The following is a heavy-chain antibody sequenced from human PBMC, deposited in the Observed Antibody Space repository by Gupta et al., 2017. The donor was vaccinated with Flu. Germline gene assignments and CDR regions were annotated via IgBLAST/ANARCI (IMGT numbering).Heavy chain of an antibody. Sequence: GFTFSTYDMHWVRQAAGAGLEWVSSIGTIDDTYYLGSVKGRFTISREDATDSVFLQMNSLRAGDTAIYYCVRGGNPEPFDIWGQGTMVTVSS. V-gene: IGHV3-13*01. CDR2: IGTIDDT. CDR1: GFTFSTYD. J-gene: IGHJ3*02. D-gene: IGHD2-15*01. CDR3: VRGGNPEPFDI.